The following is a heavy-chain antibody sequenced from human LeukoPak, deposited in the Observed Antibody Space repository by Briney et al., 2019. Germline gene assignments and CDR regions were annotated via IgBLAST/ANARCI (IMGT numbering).Heavy chain of an antibody. CDR2: ISYDGSNK. CDR3: AREEIAAAVMNY. Sequence: GGSLRLSCAASGFTFSSYAMHWVRRAPGKGLEWVAVISYDGSNKYYADSVKGRFTISRDNSKNTLYLQMNSLRAEDTAVYYCAREEIAAAVMNYWGQGTLVTVSS. V-gene: IGHV3-30-3*01. CDR1: GFTFSSYA. D-gene: IGHD6-13*01. J-gene: IGHJ4*02.